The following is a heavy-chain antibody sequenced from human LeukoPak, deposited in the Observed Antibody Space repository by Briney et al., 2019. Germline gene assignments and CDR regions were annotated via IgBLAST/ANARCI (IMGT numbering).Heavy chain of an antibody. D-gene: IGHD3-22*01. CDR2: ISGSGGST. CDR3: ATLNHGLYYYDSSGYHDY. Sequence: AGGSLRLSCAASGFTFSSYAMSWVRQAPGKGLEWVSAISGSGGSTYYADSVKGRFTISRDNSKNTLYLQTNSLRAEDTAVYYCATLNHGLYYYDSSGYHDYWGQGTLVTVSS. V-gene: IGHV3-23*01. CDR1: GFTFSSYA. J-gene: IGHJ4*02.